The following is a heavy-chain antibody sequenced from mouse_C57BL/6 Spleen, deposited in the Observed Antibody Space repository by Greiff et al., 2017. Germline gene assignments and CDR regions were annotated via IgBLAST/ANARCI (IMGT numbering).Heavy chain of an antibody. J-gene: IGHJ2*01. D-gene: IGHD1-1*01. CDR2: IDPSDSET. CDR1: GYTFTSYW. Sequence: QVQLQQPGAELVRPGSSVKLSCKASGYTFTSYWMHWVQQRPIQGLEWIGNIDPSDSETHYNQKFKGKATLTVDKSCSTAYMQLSSLTSEDSAVYYWARGGLYFGSNSFDYWGQGTTLTVSS. V-gene: IGHV1-52*01. CDR3: ARGGLYFGSNSFDY.